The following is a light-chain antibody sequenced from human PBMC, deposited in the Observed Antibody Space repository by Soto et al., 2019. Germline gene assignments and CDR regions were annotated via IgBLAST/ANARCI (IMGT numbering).Light chain of an antibody. Sequence: EIVLTQSPVTLSLSPGERATLSCRASQSVSRYLAWYQQKPDQAPRLLIYDASSRATGIPDRFSGGGSGTDFTLTISRLEPEDFAVYYCQQFSSYPLTFGGGTKVDI. J-gene: IGKJ4*01. V-gene: IGKV3-20*01. CDR3: QQFSSYPLT. CDR1: QSVSRY. CDR2: DAS.